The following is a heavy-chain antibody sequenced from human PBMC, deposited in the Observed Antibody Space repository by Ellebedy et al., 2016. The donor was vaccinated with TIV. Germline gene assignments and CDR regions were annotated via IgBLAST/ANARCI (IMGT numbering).Heavy chain of an antibody. D-gene: IGHD1-14*01. CDR1: GLVFSDYC. CDR3: ARGGRKTSYFWQY. V-gene: IGHV3-7*03. Sequence: GESLKISCAASGLVFSDYCMTWLRVSPGKGPEWVATIASDGIEKSYADSVKGRFTVSSANTENSMYLQMNSLRADETGVYYCARGGRKTSYFWQYWGQGTPLTVSP. J-gene: IGHJ4*02. CDR2: IASDGIEK.